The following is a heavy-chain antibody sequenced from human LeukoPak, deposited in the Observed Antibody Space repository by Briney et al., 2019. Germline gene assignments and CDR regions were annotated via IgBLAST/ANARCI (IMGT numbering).Heavy chain of an antibody. CDR3: ARDAIAAAGFYYFDY. Sequence: GGSLRLSCAASGFIFSSYSMNWVRQAPGKGLEWVSSISSSSYIYYADSVKGRFTISRDNAKNSLYLQMNSLRAEDTDVYNCARDAIAAAGFYYFDYWGQGTLVTVSS. CDR2: ISSSSYI. V-gene: IGHV3-21*01. J-gene: IGHJ4*02. CDR1: GFIFSSYS. D-gene: IGHD6-13*01.